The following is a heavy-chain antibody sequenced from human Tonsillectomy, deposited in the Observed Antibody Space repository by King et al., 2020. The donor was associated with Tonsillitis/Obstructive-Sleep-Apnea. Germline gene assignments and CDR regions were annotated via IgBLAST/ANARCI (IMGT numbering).Heavy chain of an antibody. D-gene: IGHD1-26*01. CDR1: GYRFTTYW. CDR3: ARGGDSGTYSGGGAFDI. J-gene: IGHJ3*02. Sequence: QLVQSGAEVKKPGESLKISCKGSGYRFTTYWIGWVRQMPGKGLEWMGIISPGDSDTRHSPSFQGQVTMSADKSISRAYLQWSSLKASDTAMYYCARGGDSGTYSGGGAFDIWGQGTTVTVS. CDR2: ISPGDSDT. V-gene: IGHV5-51*03.